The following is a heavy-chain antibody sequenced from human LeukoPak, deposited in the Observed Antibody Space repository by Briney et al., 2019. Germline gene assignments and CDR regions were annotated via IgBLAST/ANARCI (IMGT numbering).Heavy chain of an antibody. CDR1: GGSISNSY. D-gene: IGHD1-26*01. Sequence: KSSETLSLTCTVSGGSISNSYWSWIRHPPGKGLEWIGFFHDSESTNYNPSLKSRVSISLDTSKNQVSLWLSSVTAADTAVYYCARGDASGRPGIGFDFWGQGTLVTVSS. CDR2: FHDSEST. CDR3: ARGDASGRPGIGFDF. J-gene: IGHJ4*02. V-gene: IGHV4-59*01.